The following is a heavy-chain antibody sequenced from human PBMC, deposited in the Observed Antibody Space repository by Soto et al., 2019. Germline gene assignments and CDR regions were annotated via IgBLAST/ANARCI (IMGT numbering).Heavy chain of an antibody. CDR2: INHRGST. D-gene: IGHD6-6*01. Sequence: ETLSLTCTVYGDSFGGCNWCWSCLRPGPGKELIGEINHRGSTHYNPSLKSRVNISVDTSTNQFSPTPSSVTAADTAVYYCERCRSLWESICSSSHRQGPLAYRGQGTTVTVSS. J-gene: IGHJ4*01. CDR1: GDSFGGCN. V-gene: IGHV4-34*01. CDR3: ERCRSLWESICSSSHRQGPLAY.